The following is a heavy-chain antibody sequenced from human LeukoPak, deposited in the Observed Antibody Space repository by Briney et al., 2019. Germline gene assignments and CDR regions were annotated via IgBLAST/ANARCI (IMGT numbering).Heavy chain of an antibody. V-gene: IGHV4-30-2*01. CDR2: IYHSGST. CDR3: ARSGGSGWLPLDY. D-gene: IGHD6-19*01. J-gene: IGHJ4*02. Sequence: PSETLSLTCAVSGGSISSGGYSWSWIRQPPGKGLEWIGYIYHSGSTYYNPSLKSRVTISVDRSKNQFSLKLSSVTAADTAVYYCARSGGSGWLPLDYWGQGTLVTVSS. CDR1: GGSISSGGYS.